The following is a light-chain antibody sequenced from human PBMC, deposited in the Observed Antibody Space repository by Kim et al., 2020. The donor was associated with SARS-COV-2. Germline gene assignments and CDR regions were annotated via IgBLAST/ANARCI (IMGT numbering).Light chain of an antibody. J-gene: IGKJ2*01. CDR1: QSVSSSY. CDR2: GAS. V-gene: IGKV3-20*01. Sequence: PVERATLSCRASQSVSSSYLAWYQQKPGQAPRLLIYGASSRATGIPDRFSGSGSGTDFTLTISRLEPEDFAVYYCQQYGSSPPYTFGQGTKLEI. CDR3: QQYGSSPPYT.